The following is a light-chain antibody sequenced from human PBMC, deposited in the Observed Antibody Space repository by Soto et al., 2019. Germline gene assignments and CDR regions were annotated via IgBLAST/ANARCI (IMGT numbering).Light chain of an antibody. CDR1: SSNIGNNF. CDR2: DNN. CDR3: GTWHCSLGVWV. J-gene: IGLJ3*02. V-gene: IGLV1-51*01. Sequence: QSVLTQPPSVSAAPGQKVTISCSGSSSNIGNNFVSWYQQLPGTAPKLLIYDNNKRPSGIPDRFSGSKSGTSATLGITGLQTGDEADYYCGTWHCSLGVWVFGGGTKLTVL.